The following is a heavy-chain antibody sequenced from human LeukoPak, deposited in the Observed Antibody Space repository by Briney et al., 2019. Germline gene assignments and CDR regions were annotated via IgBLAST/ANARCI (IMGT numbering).Heavy chain of an antibody. CDR1: GFTFSNYW. CDR3: ATYSSLNAREFQY. Sequence: AGGSLRLSCEGSGFTFSNYWMSRVRQAPGKGLEWVANIKTDGSEKYYVDSVKGRFTISRDNAKNSLYLQMNSLRAEDTAVYYCATYSSLNAREFQYWGQGTLVTVSS. D-gene: IGHD3-22*01. CDR2: IKTDGSEK. J-gene: IGHJ1*01. V-gene: IGHV3-7*01.